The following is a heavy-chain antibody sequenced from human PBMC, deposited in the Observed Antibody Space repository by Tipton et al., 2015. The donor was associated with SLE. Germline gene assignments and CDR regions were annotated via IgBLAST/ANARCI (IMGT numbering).Heavy chain of an antibody. V-gene: IGHV4-59*01. J-gene: IGHJ6*02. Sequence: TLSLTCTVSGVSIRNYYWNWIRRPPGKGLEWIGYVSYTGSTNYNPSLKSRVTISEDTSKNQFSLKLSSVTAADTAVYYCVRGDARGSSWYEGDYYGMDVWGQGTTVTVSS. CDR1: GVSIRNYY. CDR3: VRGDARGSSWYEGDYYGMDV. D-gene: IGHD2-2*01. CDR2: VSYTGST.